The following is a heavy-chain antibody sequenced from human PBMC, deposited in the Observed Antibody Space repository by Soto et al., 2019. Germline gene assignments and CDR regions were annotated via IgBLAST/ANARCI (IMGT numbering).Heavy chain of an antibody. D-gene: IGHD4-17*01. CDR3: ARMGGYGDYVGGRSAFDI. CDR1: GFSLSNARMG. Sequence: QVTLKESGPVLVKPTEALTLTCTVSGFSLSNARMGVSWIRQPPGKALEWLAHIFSNDEKSYSTSLKSRLTLSKDTSKRQVVLTMTNMDPVDTATYSFARMGGYGDYVGGRSAFDIWGQGTIVTVSS. CDR2: IFSNDEK. V-gene: IGHV2-26*01. J-gene: IGHJ3*02.